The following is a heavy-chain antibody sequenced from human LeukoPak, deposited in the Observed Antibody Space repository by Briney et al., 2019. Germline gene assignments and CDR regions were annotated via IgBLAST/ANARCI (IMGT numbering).Heavy chain of an antibody. V-gene: IGHV3-21*01. CDR2: ISSSSSYI. J-gene: IGHJ3*02. Sequence: PGGSLRLSCAASGFTFSSYSMNWVRQAPGKGLEWVSSISSSSSYIYYADSAKGRFTISRDNAKNSLYLQMNSLRAEDTAVYYCARGPGSSSWYRAFDIWGQGTMVTVPS. CDR3: ARGPGSSSWYRAFDI. D-gene: IGHD6-13*01. CDR1: GFTFSSYS.